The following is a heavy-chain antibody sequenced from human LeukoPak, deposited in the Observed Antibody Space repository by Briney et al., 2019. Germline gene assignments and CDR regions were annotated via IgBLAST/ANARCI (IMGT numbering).Heavy chain of an antibody. V-gene: IGHV3-23*01. CDR2: ISDGGGSI. D-gene: IGHD3-10*01. CDR3: AKRGVVIRAVIIVGFHKEAYYFDY. CDR1: GITLSNYG. Sequence: GGSLRLSCAVSGITLSNYGMSWVRQAPGKGLEWVAGISDGGGSINYADSVKGRFTISRDNPKNTLYLQMNSLRAEDTAVYFCAKRGVVIRAVIIVGFHKEAYYFDYWGQGALVTVSS. J-gene: IGHJ4*02.